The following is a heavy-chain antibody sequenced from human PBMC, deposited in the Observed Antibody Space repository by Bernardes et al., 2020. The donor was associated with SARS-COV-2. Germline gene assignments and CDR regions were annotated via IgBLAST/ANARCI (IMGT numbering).Heavy chain of an antibody. CDR1: GGSISSYY. V-gene: IGHV4-59*01. D-gene: IGHD3-3*01. CDR2: IYYSGST. J-gene: IGHJ6*02. Sequence: SETLSLTCTVSGGSISSYYWSWIRQPPGKGLEWIGYIYYSGSTNYNPSLKSRVTISVDTSKNQFSLKLSSVTAADTAVYYCARDGGTDFWSGLYYYYYYGMDVWGQGTTVTVSS. CDR3: ARDGGTDFWSGLYYYYYYGMDV.